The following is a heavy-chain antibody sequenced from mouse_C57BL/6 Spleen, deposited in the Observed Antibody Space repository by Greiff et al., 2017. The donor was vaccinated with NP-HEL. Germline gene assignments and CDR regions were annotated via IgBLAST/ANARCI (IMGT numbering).Heavy chain of an antibody. Sequence: EVMLVESGGGLVKRGGSLKLSCAASGFTFSDYGMHWVRQAPEKGLEWVAYISSGSSTIYYADTVKGRFTISRDNAKNTLFLQMTSLRSEDTAMYYCARSSTMVRGAWFAYWGQGTLVTVSA. CDR2: ISSGSSTI. CDR3: ARSSTMVRGAWFAY. J-gene: IGHJ3*01. V-gene: IGHV5-17*01. D-gene: IGHD2-2*01. CDR1: GFTFSDYG.